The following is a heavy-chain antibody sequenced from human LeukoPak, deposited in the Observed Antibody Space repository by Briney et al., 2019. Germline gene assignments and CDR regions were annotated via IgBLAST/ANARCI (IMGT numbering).Heavy chain of an antibody. D-gene: IGHD3-10*01. CDR1: GGSISNYY. CDR3: ARRLGLWFGELYPDFWFDP. Sequence: SETLSLTCTVSGGSISNYYWNWIRQPPGKGLEWIGYIYYTGNTNYNPSLKSRVTISVDTSKNQFSLKLSSVTAADTAVYYCARRLGLWFGELYPDFWFDPWGQGTLVTVSS. V-gene: IGHV4-59*12. CDR2: IYYTGNT. J-gene: IGHJ5*02.